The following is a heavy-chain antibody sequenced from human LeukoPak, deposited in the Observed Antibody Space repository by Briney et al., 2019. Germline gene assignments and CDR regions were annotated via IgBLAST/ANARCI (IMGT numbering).Heavy chain of an antibody. CDR1: GFTFRSYW. J-gene: IGHJ4*02. V-gene: IGHV3-48*04. Sequence: GGSLRLSCAASGFTFRSYWMSWVREAPGRGLGWVSYISGSGSTIYYADSVKGRFTISRDNAKNSLYLQMNSLRAEDTAVYYCARRSWSTTIDYWGQGTLVTVSS. D-gene: IGHD6-13*01. CDR3: ARRSWSTTIDY. CDR2: ISGSGSTI.